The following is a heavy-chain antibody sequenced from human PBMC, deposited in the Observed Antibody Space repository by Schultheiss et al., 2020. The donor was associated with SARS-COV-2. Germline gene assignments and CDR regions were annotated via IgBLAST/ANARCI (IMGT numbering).Heavy chain of an antibody. D-gene: IGHD1-1*01. CDR1: GYTFIDYN. CDR3: ARDETGIYYYYYGMDV. J-gene: IGHJ6*02. CDR2: INPNSYDP. Sequence: ASVKVSCKASGYTFIDYNIHWLRQAPGQALEWLGRINPNSYDPRYSQKFQGRITMTSDTSISTAYMALSRLRFDDTAVYYCARDETGIYYYYYGMDVWGQGTTVTVSS. V-gene: IGHV1-2*06.